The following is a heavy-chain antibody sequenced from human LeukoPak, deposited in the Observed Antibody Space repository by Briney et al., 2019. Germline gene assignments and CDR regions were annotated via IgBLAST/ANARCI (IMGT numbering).Heavy chain of an antibody. J-gene: IGHJ4*02. D-gene: IGHD6-13*01. CDR1: GFTVSDNY. CDR3: ARDAPQVPAAGVLAY. V-gene: IGHV3-53*01. CDR2: MYSRGDT. Sequence: GGSLRLSCAASGFTVSDNYMSWVRQAPGKALEWVSVMYSRGDTYYADSVKGRFTFSRDISKNTLYLQMNGLRTEDTAMYYCARDAPQVPAAGVLAYWGQGTLVTVSS.